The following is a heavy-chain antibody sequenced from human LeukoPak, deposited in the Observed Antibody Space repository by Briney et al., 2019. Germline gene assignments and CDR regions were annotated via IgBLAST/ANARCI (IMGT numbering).Heavy chain of an antibody. Sequence: PGGSLRLSCAASGFSFSVYTMKWVRQAPGKGLEWVSAISGSGGSTYYADSVKGRFTISRDNSKNTLYLQMNSLRAEDTAVYYCAKEESSTSLDYWGQGTLVTVSS. V-gene: IGHV3-23*01. CDR1: GFSFSVYT. J-gene: IGHJ4*02. CDR2: ISGSGGST. D-gene: IGHD2-2*01. CDR3: AKEESSTSLDY.